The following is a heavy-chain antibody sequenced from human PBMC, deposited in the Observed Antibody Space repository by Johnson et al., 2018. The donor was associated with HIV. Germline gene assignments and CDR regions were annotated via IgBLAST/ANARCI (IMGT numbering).Heavy chain of an antibody. Sequence: EVQLVESGGGLVQPGRSLRLSCAASGFTFNDYAMHWVRQGPGKGLEWVSGISWNSGRIGYGNSMKGRFTISRDNAKNSLYLQMNSLRPEDTALYYCAKGRDYYDSSDDSRYAFDIWGQGTMVIVSS. V-gene: IGHV3-9*01. CDR3: AKGRDYYDSSDDSRYAFDI. D-gene: IGHD3-22*01. CDR2: ISWNSGRI. CDR1: GFTFNDYA. J-gene: IGHJ3*02.